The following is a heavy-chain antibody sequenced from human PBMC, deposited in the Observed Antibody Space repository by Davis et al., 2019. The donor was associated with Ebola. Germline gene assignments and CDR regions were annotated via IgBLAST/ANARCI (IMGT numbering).Heavy chain of an antibody. Sequence: SETLPLTCAVYGGSFSGYYWSWIRQPPGKGLEWIGYIYITGSTDYNPSLKSRVTISVDTSRNQFSLKLRSVTAADTAVYYCAHGGYCGGDCYSDYWGQGTLVTVSS. J-gene: IGHJ4*02. CDR3: AHGGYCGGDCYSDY. CDR2: IYITGST. D-gene: IGHD2-21*02. V-gene: IGHV4-59*01. CDR1: GGSFSGYY.